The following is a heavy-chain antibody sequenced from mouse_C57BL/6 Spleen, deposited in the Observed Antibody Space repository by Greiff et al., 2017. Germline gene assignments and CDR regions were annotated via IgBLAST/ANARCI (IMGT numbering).Heavy chain of an antibody. CDR1: GFSFNTYA. Sequence: EVQLVESGGGLVQPKGSLKLSCAASGFSFNTYAMNWVRQAPGKGLEWVARIRSKSNNYATYYADSVKYRFTISRDDSESMLYLQMNNLKTEDTAMYYCVRLTTVVAHWYFDVWGTGTTVTVSS. D-gene: IGHD1-1*01. V-gene: IGHV10-1*01. CDR3: VRLTTVVAHWYFDV. CDR2: IRSKSNNYAT. J-gene: IGHJ1*03.